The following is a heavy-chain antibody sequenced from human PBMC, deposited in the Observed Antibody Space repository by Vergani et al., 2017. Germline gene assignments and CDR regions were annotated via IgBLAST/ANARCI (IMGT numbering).Heavy chain of an antibody. D-gene: IGHD2-15*01. J-gene: IGHJ4*02. CDR3: ARDSGGYCSGGSCYTSPYYFDD. CDR2: ISSSSSYI. CDR1: GFTFSSYS. Sequence: EVQLVESGGGLVKPGGSLRLSCAASGFTFSSYSMNWVRQAPGKGLEWVSSISSSSSYIYYADSVKGRFTISRDNAKNSLYLQMNSLRAEDTAVYYCARDSGGYCSGGSCYTSPYYFDDWGQGTLVTVSS. V-gene: IGHV3-21*01.